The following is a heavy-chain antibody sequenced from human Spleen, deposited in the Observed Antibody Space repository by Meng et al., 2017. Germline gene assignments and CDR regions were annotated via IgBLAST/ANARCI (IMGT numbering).Heavy chain of an antibody. CDR2: IYHTGST. CDR1: GGSFSDYY. Sequence: QVQLQQWGGRLLKPSETLSLTCVVSGGSFSDYYWSWIRQPPGKGLEWIGEIYHTGSTNYNPSLKSRVTIFVDKSNNEFSLNLSSVTAADTAIYSCARLTSGYIDYWGQGTLVTVSS. V-gene: IGHV4-34*01. D-gene: IGHD3-22*01. CDR3: ARLTSGYIDY. J-gene: IGHJ4*02.